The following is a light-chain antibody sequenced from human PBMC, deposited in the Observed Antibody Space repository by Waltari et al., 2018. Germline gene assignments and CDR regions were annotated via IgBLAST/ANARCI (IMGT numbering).Light chain of an antibody. V-gene: IGKV1-39*01. CDR2: ATS. J-gene: IGKJ2*03. CDR1: QIISNY. CDR3: QQSSTVPNS. Sequence: IQMTQSPSSLSASVGDRVNITCRASQIISNYLIWYQHKSGHAPRLLIYATSTLESGVPPRFTGSRSGREYTLTISGLQPEDFATYFCQQSSTVPNSFGPGTKVEV.